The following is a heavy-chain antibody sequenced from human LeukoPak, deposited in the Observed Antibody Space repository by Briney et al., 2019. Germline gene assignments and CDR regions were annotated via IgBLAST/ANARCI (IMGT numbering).Heavy chain of an antibody. J-gene: IGHJ5*02. CDR3: AREDIVVVGWFDP. CDR2: ISSSGSTI. Sequence: GGSLRLSCAASGFTFSDYYMSWIRQAPGKGLEWVSYISSSGSTIYYADSVKGRFTISRDNVKNSLYLQMNSLRAEDTAVYYCAREDIVVVGWFDPWGQGTLVTVSS. V-gene: IGHV3-11*01. CDR1: GFTFSDYY. D-gene: IGHD2-15*01.